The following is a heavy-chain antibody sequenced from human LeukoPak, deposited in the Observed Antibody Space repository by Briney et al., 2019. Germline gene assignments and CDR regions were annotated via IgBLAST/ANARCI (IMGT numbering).Heavy chain of an antibody. Sequence: PGRSLRLSCAASGFTFSSYGMHWVRQAPGKGLEWVAVISYDGSNKYYADSVKGRFTISRDNSKNTLYLQMNSLRAEDTAVYYCAKDVTSGWPDYFDYWGQGTLVTVSS. CDR3: AKDVTSGWPDYFDY. V-gene: IGHV3-30*18. J-gene: IGHJ4*02. CDR2: ISYDGSNK. CDR1: GFTFSSYG. D-gene: IGHD6-19*01.